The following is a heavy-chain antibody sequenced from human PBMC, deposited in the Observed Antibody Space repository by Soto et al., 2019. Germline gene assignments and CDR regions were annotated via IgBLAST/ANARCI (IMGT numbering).Heavy chain of an antibody. CDR1: GYTFTSYD. J-gene: IGHJ5*02. D-gene: IGHD5-12*01. CDR2: MNPNSGNT. CDR3: TRARKLVAISGGFDP. Sequence: ASVKVSCKASGYTFTSYDINWVRQATGQGLEWMGWMNPNSGNTGYAQKFRGRVTMTRNTSISTAYMELSSLRSEDTAVYYCTRARKLVAISGGFDPWGQGTLVTVSS. V-gene: IGHV1-8*01.